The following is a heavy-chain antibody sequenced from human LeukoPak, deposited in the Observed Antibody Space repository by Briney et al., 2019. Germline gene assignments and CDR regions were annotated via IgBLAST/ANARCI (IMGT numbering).Heavy chain of an antibody. Sequence: PGGSLRLPCAASGFTFSDYAMNWVRQAPGKGLEWVSSISSGGSYISYADSVKGRFTVSRDNAKDSLFLQMRSLRDEDTAVYYCARGPALYCTSSSCLDGVDWGQGTLVSVSS. CDR2: ISSGGSYI. J-gene: IGHJ4*02. CDR3: ARGPALYCTSSSCLDGVD. V-gene: IGHV3-21*01. CDR1: GFTFSDYA. D-gene: IGHD2-2*01.